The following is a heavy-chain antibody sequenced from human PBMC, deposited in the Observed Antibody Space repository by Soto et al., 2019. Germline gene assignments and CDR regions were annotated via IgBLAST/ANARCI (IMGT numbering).Heavy chain of an antibody. Sequence: HPGGSLRLSCAASGFTFSSYWMSWVRQAPGKGLEWVANIKQDGSEKYYVDSVKGRFTISRDNAKNSLYLQMNSLRAEDTAVYYCARDGCSSTSCRLVGMDVWGQGTTVTVSS. J-gene: IGHJ6*02. CDR2: IKQDGSEK. V-gene: IGHV3-7*03. CDR3: ARDGCSSTSCRLVGMDV. D-gene: IGHD2-2*01. CDR1: GFTFSSYW.